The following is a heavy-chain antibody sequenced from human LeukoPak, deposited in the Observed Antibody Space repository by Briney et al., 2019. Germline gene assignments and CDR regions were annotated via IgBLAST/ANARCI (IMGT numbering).Heavy chain of an antibody. Sequence: SGGSLRLSCTGSGFLFDDFAMSWVRQAPGKGLEWVSYISSSGSTIYYADSVKGRFTVSRDNAKNSLYLQMNSLRAEDTAVYYCARGGLVTEDYWGQGTLVTVSS. J-gene: IGHJ4*02. D-gene: IGHD6-19*01. CDR2: ISSSGSTI. CDR3: ARGGLVTEDY. V-gene: IGHV3-11*01. CDR1: GFLFDDFA.